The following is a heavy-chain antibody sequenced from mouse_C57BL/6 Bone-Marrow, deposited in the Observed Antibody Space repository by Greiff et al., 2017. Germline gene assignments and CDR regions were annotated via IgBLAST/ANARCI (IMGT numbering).Heavy chain of an antibody. D-gene: IGHD3-2*02. CDR3: AYIRQLSPYLDY. CDR1: GYTFTSYW. J-gene: IGHJ2*01. CDR2: IYPGSGST. Sequence: QVQLQQSGAELVKPGASVQMSCKASGYTFTSYWITWVKQRPGQGLEWIGDIYPGSGSTNYNEKFKSKATLTVDTSSSTAYMQLSSLTSEDSAVYYCAYIRQLSPYLDYWGQGTTLTVSS. V-gene: IGHV1-55*01.